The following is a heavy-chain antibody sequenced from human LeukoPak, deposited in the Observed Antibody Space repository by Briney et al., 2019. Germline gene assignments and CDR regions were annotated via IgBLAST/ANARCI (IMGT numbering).Heavy chain of an antibody. J-gene: IGHJ3*02. CDR3: AKAGAGSSGWYGDAFDI. D-gene: IGHD6-19*01. CDR1: GFTFSSYA. CDR2: ISGSGGST. Sequence: GASLRLSCAASGFTFSSYAMSWVRQAPGKGLEWVSAISGSGGSTYYADSVKGRFTISRDNSKNTLYLQMNSLRAEDTAVYYCAKAGAGSSGWYGDAFDIRGQGTMVTVSS. V-gene: IGHV3-23*01.